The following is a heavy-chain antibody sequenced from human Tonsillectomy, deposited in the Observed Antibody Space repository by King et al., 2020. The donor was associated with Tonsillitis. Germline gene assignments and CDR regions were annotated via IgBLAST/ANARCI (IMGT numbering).Heavy chain of an antibody. V-gene: IGHV4-39*07. CDR2: IYYSGST. J-gene: IGHJ4*02. Sequence: LQLQESGPGLVKPSETLSLTCTVSGGSISTTSYYWGWIRQPPGKGLEWIGNIYYSGSTYYNPSLKSRVTISVDTSKNQFSLKLSSGTAADTAVYYCARLRQQLARLYFDYWGQGTLVTVSS. D-gene: IGHD6-13*01. CDR3: ARLRQQLARLYFDY. CDR1: GGSISTTSYY.